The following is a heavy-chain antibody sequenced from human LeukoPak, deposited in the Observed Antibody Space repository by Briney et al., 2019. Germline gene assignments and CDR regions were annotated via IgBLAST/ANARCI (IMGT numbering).Heavy chain of an antibody. Sequence: PGGSLRLSCAASGFTFDDHGMHWVRQAPGKGLEWVSGISWSSGIIGYADSVKGRFTISRDNAKNSLYLQMDSLRAEDTAVYYCALDVVRGVHYYYYGMDVWGQGTTVTVSS. CDR1: GFTFDDHG. CDR3: ALDVVRGVHYYYYGMDV. CDR2: ISWSSGII. D-gene: IGHD3-10*01. J-gene: IGHJ6*02. V-gene: IGHV3-9*01.